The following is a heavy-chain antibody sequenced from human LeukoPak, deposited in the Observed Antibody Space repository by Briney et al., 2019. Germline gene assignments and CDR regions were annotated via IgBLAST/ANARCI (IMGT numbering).Heavy chain of an antibody. V-gene: IGHV1-69*13. CDR3: ARQGWYVDIFFHMDV. Sequence: EASVKVSCKASGGTFSSYAISWVRQAPGQGLEWMGGIIPIFGTANYAQKFQGRVTITADESTSTAYMELSRLRSEDTAVYYCARQGWYVDIFFHMDVWGKGTTVTISS. J-gene: IGHJ6*03. CDR1: GGTFSSYA. D-gene: IGHD6-19*01. CDR2: IIPIFGTA.